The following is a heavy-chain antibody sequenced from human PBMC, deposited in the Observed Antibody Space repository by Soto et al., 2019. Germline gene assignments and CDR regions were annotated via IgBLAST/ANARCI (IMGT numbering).Heavy chain of an antibody. Sequence: EVQLVETGGGLIQPGGSLRLSCAASGFTVSSNYMSWVRQAPGKGLEWVSVFYSGGSTYYADSVKGRFTISRDNSKNTMYLQMNSLRPEDTAVYDCARDHVTMVRGVTHRLRYYGMDVWGQGTTVTVSS. CDR2: FYSGGST. CDR1: GFTVSSNY. V-gene: IGHV3-53*02. CDR3: ARDHVTMVRGVTHRLRYYGMDV. J-gene: IGHJ6*02. D-gene: IGHD3-10*01.